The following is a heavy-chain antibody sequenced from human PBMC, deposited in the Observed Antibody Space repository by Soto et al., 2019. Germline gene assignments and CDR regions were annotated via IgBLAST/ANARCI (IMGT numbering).Heavy chain of an antibody. D-gene: IGHD3-22*01. Sequence: QVQLVQSGAEVKKPGSSVKVSCKASGGTFSSYAISWVRQAPGQGLEWMGGIIPIFGTANYAQKFQGRVTITADESTSTGYMELSSLRSEDTAVYYCARSRGPTYYYDSSGYFNWFDPWGQGTLVTVSS. J-gene: IGHJ5*02. CDR2: IIPIFGTA. CDR3: ARSRGPTYYYDSSGYFNWFDP. CDR1: GGTFSSYA. V-gene: IGHV1-69*01.